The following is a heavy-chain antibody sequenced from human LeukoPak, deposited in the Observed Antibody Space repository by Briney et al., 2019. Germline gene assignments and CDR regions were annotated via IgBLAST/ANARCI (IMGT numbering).Heavy chain of an antibody. J-gene: IGHJ4*02. V-gene: IGHV3-30*04. Sequence: GGSLRLSCAASGFTFSSYAMHWVRQAPGKGLEWVAVISYDGSNKYYADSVKGRFTISRDNSKNTLYLQMNSLRAEDTAVYYCARHMLGVRGAFDYWGQGTLVTVSS. D-gene: IGHD3-10*01. CDR2: ISYDGSNK. CDR3: ARHMLGVRGAFDY. CDR1: GFTFSSYA.